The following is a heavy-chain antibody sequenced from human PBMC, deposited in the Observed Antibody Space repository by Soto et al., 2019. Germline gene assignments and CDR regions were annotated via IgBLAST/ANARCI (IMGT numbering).Heavy chain of an antibody. J-gene: IGHJ4*02. Sequence: PGGSLRLSCAASGFTFSSYAMSWVRQAPGKGLEWVSAISASDGSPYYADSVKGRFTISRDNSGNTLYLQMNSLRAEDTAVYYCAKLYSSGWSPSPLDYWGQGTLVTVSS. D-gene: IGHD6-19*01. CDR3: AKLYSSGWSPSPLDY. CDR1: GFTFSSYA. CDR2: ISASDGSP. V-gene: IGHV3-23*01.